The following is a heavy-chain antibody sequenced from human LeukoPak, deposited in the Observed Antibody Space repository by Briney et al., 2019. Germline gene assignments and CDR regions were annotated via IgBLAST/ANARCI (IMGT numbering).Heavy chain of an antibody. V-gene: IGHV3-11*04. CDR2: ISSSGSDK. D-gene: IGHD1-26*01. J-gene: IGHJ4*02. Sequence: GGSLRLSCEASGFAFSDYYISWIRRTQGKGLEWISYISSSGSDKYYIDSVKGRFTVSRDNAKNSLYLQMDSLSAEDTAIYYCTTDHVGATVEFDSWGQGTLVTVSS. CDR1: GFAFSDYY. CDR3: TTDHVGATVEFDS.